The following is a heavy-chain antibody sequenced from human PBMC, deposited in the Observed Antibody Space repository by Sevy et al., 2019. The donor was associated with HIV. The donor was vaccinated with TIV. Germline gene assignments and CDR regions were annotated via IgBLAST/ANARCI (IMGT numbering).Heavy chain of an antibody. D-gene: IGHD6-13*01. CDR2: INHSGST. CDR3: ARSGYSSSWYRAEYFQH. J-gene: IGHJ1*01. V-gene: IGHV4-34*01. Sequence: SETLSLTCAVYGGSFSGYYWSWIRQPPGKGLEWIGEINHSGSTNYNPSLKSRFTISVDTSKNQFSLKLSSVTAADTAVYYCARSGYSSSWYRAEYFQHWGQCTLVTVSS. CDR1: GGSFSGYY.